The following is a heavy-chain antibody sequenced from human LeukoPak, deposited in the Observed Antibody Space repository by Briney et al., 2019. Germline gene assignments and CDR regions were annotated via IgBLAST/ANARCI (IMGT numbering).Heavy chain of an antibody. D-gene: IGHD6-19*01. Sequence: SQTLSLTCTVSGGSISSGSYYWSWIRQPAGKGLEWIGRIYTSGSTNYNPSLKSRVTISVDTSKNQFSLKLSSVTAAYTAVYYCARAGIAVADLHCFDYWGQGTLVTVSS. CDR3: ARAGIAVADLHCFDY. J-gene: IGHJ4*02. V-gene: IGHV4-61*02. CDR1: GGSISSGSYY. CDR2: IYTSGST.